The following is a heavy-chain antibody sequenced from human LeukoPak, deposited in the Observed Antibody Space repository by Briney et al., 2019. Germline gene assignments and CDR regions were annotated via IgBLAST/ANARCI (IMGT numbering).Heavy chain of an antibody. Sequence: GGSLRLSCAASGFTFSSYEMNWVRQAPGKGLEWVSSIRGSGYYAEYTDSVKGRFTISRDNSRNTLFLQLNSLRADDTALNYCAKCAKTPEGGSGWCNWFDAWGQGTLVTVSS. V-gene: IGHV3-23*01. J-gene: IGHJ5*02. CDR3: AKCAKTPEGGSGWCNWFDA. CDR2: IRGSGYYA. D-gene: IGHD3-3*01. CDR1: GFTFSSYE.